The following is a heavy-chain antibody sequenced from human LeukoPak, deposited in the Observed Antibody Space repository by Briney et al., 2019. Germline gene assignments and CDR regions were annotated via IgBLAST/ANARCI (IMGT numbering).Heavy chain of an antibody. D-gene: IGHD2-15*01. CDR2: INSDGSRT. CDR3: ARESLTDLVVVGAFDI. Sequence: GGSLRLSCAASGSTFSRYWMHWVRQAPGKGPGWEACINSDGSRTSYADSVKGRFTISRDNAKNTLYLQMNSLRAEDPAVYYCARESLTDLVVVGAFDIWGQGTMVTVSS. CDR1: GSTFSRYW. J-gene: IGHJ3*02. V-gene: IGHV3-74*01.